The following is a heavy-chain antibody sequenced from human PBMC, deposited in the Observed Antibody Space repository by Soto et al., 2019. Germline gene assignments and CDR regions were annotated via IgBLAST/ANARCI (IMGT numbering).Heavy chain of an antibody. CDR2: VKSRPDGGTT. J-gene: IGHJ4*02. V-gene: IGHV3-15*01. Sequence: EGQLEQSGGGLVRSGGSLRLSCVASGFSFSNAWMTWVRQAPGKGLEWVGRVKSRPDGGTTDYASPVKGRFTITRDDSKSTVYLQIYSLKGEGTAVYCCTPVVLLRRGLCIRVLWGLGALVTGSP. D-gene: IGHD3-10*01. CDR3: TPVVLLRRGLCIRVL. CDR1: GFSFSNAW.